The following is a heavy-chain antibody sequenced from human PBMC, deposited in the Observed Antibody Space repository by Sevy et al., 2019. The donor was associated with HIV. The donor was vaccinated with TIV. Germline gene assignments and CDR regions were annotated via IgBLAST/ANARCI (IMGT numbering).Heavy chain of an antibody. D-gene: IGHD6-13*01. V-gene: IGHV3-21*01. CDR2: ISSSSSYI. CDR3: ARVHSGSSWYDFNYYYYGMDV. J-gene: IGHJ6*02. Sequence: GGSLRLSCAASGFTFGSYSMNWVRQAPGKGLEWVSSISSSSSYIYYADSVKGRFTISRDNAKNSLYLQMNSLRAEDTAVYYCARVHSGSSWYDFNYYYYGMDVWGQGTTVTVSS. CDR1: GFTFGSYS.